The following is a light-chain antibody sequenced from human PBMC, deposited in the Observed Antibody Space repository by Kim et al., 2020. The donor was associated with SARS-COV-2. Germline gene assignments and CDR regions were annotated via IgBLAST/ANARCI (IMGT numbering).Light chain of an antibody. Sequence: IEMTQSPATLSVSPGERVTLSCRASQSVRNNLAWSQQRPGQAPRLLLYGASTRATDIPARFSGSVSGTEFTLTIRSLQSEDLAVYYCQQYNDWSLISFGGGTKVDIK. CDR3: QQYNDWSLIS. CDR2: GAS. CDR1: QSVRNN. J-gene: IGKJ4*01. V-gene: IGKV3-15*01.